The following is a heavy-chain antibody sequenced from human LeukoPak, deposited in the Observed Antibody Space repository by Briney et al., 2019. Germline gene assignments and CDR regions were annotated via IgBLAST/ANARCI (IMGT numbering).Heavy chain of an antibody. CDR3: AAPYCSSTSCDAYYYYYMDV. V-gene: IGHV1-2*02. CDR2: INPNSGGT. D-gene: IGHD2-2*01. CDR1: DYTFVSFG. Sequence: ASVKVSCKASDYTFVSFGITWVRQAPGQGLEWMGWINPNSGGTNYAQKFQGRVTMTRDTSISTAYMELSRLRSDDTAVYYCAAPYCSSTSCDAYYYYYMDVWGKGTTVTVSS. J-gene: IGHJ6*03.